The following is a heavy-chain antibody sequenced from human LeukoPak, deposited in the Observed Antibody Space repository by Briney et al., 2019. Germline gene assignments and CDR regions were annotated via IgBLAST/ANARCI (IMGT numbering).Heavy chain of an antibody. CDR2: IYHSGST. CDR1: GCSISSGYY. V-gene: IGHV4-38-2*02. J-gene: IGHJ4*02. D-gene: IGHD3-10*01. CDR3: ARDLDGSGSFYNY. Sequence: PSETLSLTCTVSGCSISSGYYWGWIRQPPGKGLEWIGSIYHSGSTYYNPSLKSRVTISVDTSKNQFSLKLSSVTAADTAVYYCARDLDGSGSFYNYWGQGTLVTVSS.